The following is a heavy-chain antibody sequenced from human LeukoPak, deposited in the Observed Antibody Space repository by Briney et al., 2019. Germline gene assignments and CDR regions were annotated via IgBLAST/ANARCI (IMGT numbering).Heavy chain of an antibody. CDR2: ISSTSTYI. CDR3: ARDRNDYGDPLDY. CDR1: GFTFRSYN. J-gene: IGHJ4*02. D-gene: IGHD4-17*01. Sequence: GGSLRLSCAASGFTFRSYNMNWVRQAPGKGLEWVSSISSTSTYIYYADSVKGRFTISRDNARNSLYLQMNSLRAEDTAVYYCARDRNDYGDPLDYWGQGTLVTVSS. V-gene: IGHV3-21*01.